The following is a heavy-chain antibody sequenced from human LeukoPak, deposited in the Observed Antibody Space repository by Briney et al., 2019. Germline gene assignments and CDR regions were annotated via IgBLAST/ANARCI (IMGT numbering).Heavy chain of an antibody. Sequence: GASLQISCQASGYPFSSYWIAWVRQMSGKDLEWLGIIYPGASDVKYNPSFQGLVTISADKSINTAYLLWSGLRASDTAKYYCARAGSGSSSYGMDVWGKGTTVTVSS. D-gene: IGHD3-10*01. V-gene: IGHV5-51*01. CDR1: GYPFSSYW. CDR2: IYPGASDV. J-gene: IGHJ6*04. CDR3: ARAGSGSSSYGMDV.